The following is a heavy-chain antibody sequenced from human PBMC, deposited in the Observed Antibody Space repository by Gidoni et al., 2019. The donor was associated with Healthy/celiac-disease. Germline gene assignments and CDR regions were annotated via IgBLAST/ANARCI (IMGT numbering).Heavy chain of an antibody. CDR1: GYSFTSYW. D-gene: IGHD2-15*01. Sequence: VQLVQSGAEVTKPGESLKISCKGSGYSFTSYWIGWVRQMPGKGLEWMGIIYPGDSDTRYSPSFQGQVTISADKSISTAYLQWSSLKASDTAMYYCARLNCSGGSCYFYFDYWGQGTLVTVSS. CDR3: ARLNCSGGSCYFYFDY. V-gene: IGHV5-51*03. J-gene: IGHJ4*02. CDR2: IYPGDSDT.